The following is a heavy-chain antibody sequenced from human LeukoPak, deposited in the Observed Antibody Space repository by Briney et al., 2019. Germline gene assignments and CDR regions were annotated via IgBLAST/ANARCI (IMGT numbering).Heavy chain of an antibody. Sequence: GGSLRLSCAASGFTFGDYWMNWVRQAPGKGLEWVSAISGSGGSTYYADSVKGRFTISRDNSKNTLYLQMNSLRAEDTAVYYCANRQNGASAYYYYYYGMDVWGQGTTVTVSS. D-gene: IGHD3-10*01. V-gene: IGHV3-23*01. J-gene: IGHJ6*02. CDR1: GFTFGDYW. CDR3: ANRQNGASAYYYYYYGMDV. CDR2: ISGSGGST.